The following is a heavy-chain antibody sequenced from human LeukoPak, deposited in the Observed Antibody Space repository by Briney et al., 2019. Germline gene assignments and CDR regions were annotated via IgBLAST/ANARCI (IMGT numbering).Heavy chain of an antibody. Sequence: GGSLRLSCAASGFTFSSYNMNWVRQAPGKGLEWVSSISSGSSNIYYADSVTGRFTIPRDNAENSLYLQMNSLRAEDTALYYCARGSCGARRCYLASHFDYWGQGALVTVSS. CDR1: GFTFSSYN. J-gene: IGHJ4*02. D-gene: IGHD2-15*01. CDR3: ARGSCGARRCYLASHFDY. CDR2: ISSGSSNI. V-gene: IGHV3-21*01.